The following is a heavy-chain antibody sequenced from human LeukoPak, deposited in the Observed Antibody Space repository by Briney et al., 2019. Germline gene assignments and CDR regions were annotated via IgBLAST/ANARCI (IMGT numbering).Heavy chain of an antibody. J-gene: IGHJ4*02. CDR2: ISGSGDGT. CDR3: AKVLTIQLWDPFDY. Sequence: PGGSLRLSCAASGFTFSRYAMSWVRQAPGKGLDWVSLISGSGDGTYYADSVKGRFTISRDNSKNTLYLQMNSLRAEDTAVYYCAKVLTIQLWDPFDYWGQGTLVTVSS. D-gene: IGHD5-18*01. V-gene: IGHV3-23*01. CDR1: GFTFSRYA.